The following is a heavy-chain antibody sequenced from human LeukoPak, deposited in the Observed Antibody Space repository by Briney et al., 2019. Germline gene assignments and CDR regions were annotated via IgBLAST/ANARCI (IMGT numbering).Heavy chain of an antibody. CDR1: GGSFSGYY. CDR2: IYYSGST. Sequence: SETLSLTCAVYGGSFSGYYWSWIRQHPGKGLEWIGYIYYSGSTYYNPSLKSRVTISVDTSKNQFSLKLSSVTAADTAVYYCARGLTYYYDSSGFPHDAFDIWGQGTMVTVSS. D-gene: IGHD3-22*01. CDR3: ARGLTYYYDSSGFPHDAFDI. J-gene: IGHJ3*02. V-gene: IGHV4-31*11.